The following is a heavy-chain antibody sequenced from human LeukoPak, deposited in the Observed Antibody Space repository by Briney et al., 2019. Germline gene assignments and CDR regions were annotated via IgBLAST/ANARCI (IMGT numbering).Heavy chain of an antibody. CDR2: IYYSGST. D-gene: IGHD2-15*01. CDR1: GGSISSSSYY. V-gene: IGHV4-39*01. J-gene: IGHJ2*01. CDR3: ARYSPVVAATYWYFDL. Sequence: SETLSLTCTVSGGSISSSSYYWGWIRQPPGKGLEWIGSIYYSGSTYYNPSLKSRVTMSVDTSKNQFSLKLSSVTAADTAVYYCARYSPVVAATYWYFDLWGRGTLVTVSS.